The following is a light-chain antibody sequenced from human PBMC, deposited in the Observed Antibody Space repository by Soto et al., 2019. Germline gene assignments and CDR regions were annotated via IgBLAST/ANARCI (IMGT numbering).Light chain of an antibody. CDR3: AAWDDSLEAYV. V-gene: IGLV1-36*01. CDR1: SSNIGKNA. CDR2: YDD. Sequence: QSVLTQPPSVSEAPRQRVTISCSGSSSNIGKNAVNWYQQLPGKAPKLLIYYDDLLPSGVSGRFSGSKSGTSASLAISGLQSQDEADYYCAAWDDSLEAYVFGTGTKVTVL. J-gene: IGLJ1*01.